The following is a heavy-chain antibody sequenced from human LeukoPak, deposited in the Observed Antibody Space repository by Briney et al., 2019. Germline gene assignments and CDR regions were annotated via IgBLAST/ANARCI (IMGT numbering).Heavy chain of an antibody. V-gene: IGHV3-48*03. D-gene: IGHD6-19*01. CDR1: GFTFSSYE. Sequence: QAGGSLRLSCAASGFTFSSYEMNWVRQAPGKGLEWVSYISSSGSTIYYADSVKGRFTISRDNAKNSLYLQMNSLRAEDTAVYYCARDETAYSSGYFDYWGQGTLVTVSS. CDR2: ISSSGSTI. CDR3: ARDETAYSSGYFDY. J-gene: IGHJ4*02.